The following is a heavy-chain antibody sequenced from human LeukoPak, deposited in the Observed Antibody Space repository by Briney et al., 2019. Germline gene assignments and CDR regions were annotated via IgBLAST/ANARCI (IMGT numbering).Heavy chain of an antibody. J-gene: IGHJ4*02. V-gene: IGHV1-8*01. Sequence: ASVKVSCKTSAYTLPSYGINWVRQATGQGLEWMGWMNPNSGNTGYAQKFQGRVTITRNTSIRTAYIELSSPRSEITAVYSCARGPRWSGSYSSFDFWGQGTLVTVSS. CDR2: MNPNSGNT. CDR1: AYTLPSYG. CDR3: ARGPRWSGSYSSFDF. D-gene: IGHD1-26*01.